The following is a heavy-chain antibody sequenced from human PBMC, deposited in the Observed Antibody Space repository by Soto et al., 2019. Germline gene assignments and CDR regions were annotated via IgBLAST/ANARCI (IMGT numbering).Heavy chain of an antibody. D-gene: IGHD2-15*01. J-gene: IGHJ1*01. CDR2: ISYDGSNK. CDR3: ARGGYCSGGSCPNAEYFQH. Sequence: PGGSLRLSCAASGFTFSSYGMHWVRQAPGKGLEWVAVISYDGSNKYYADSVKGRFTISRDNSKNTLYLQMNSLRAEDTAVYYCARGGYCSGGSCPNAEYFQHWGQGTLVTVSS. V-gene: IGHV3-30*03. CDR1: GFTFSSYG.